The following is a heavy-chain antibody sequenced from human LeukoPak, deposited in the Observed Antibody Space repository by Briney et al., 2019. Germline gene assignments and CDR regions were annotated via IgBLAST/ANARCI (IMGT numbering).Heavy chain of an antibody. CDR2: VRWDSGTQ. Sequence: GGSLRLSCVPSGLTIHDYPMHGVPQAPRKGLEWGSAVRWDSGTQVYAVSVKGRLTASRDDEQNSLYLQLSSLRVEDTAVYYCTKVLYYELLTWYFDVWGRGTLVSVSS. CDR1: GLTIHDYP. CDR3: TKVLYYELLTWYFDV. D-gene: IGHD1-26*01. V-gene: IGHV3-9*01. J-gene: IGHJ2*01.